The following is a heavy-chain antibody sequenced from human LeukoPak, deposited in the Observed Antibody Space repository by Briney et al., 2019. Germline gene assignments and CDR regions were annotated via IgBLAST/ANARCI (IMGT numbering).Heavy chain of an antibody. CDR1: GGSISSSSYY. CDR3: ARAPRITMTVVVITYFDY. CDR2: IYYSGST. J-gene: IGHJ4*02. Sequence: PSETLSLTCTVSGGSISSSSYYWGWIRQPPGKGLEWIGSIYYSGSTYYNPSLKSRVTISVDTSKNQFSLKLSSVTAADTAVYYCARAPRITMTVVVITYFDYWGQGTLVTVSS. V-gene: IGHV4-39*01. D-gene: IGHD3-22*01.